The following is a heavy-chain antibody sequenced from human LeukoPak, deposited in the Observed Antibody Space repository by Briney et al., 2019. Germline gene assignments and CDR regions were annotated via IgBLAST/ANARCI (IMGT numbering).Heavy chain of an antibody. CDR2: INHSGST. D-gene: IGHD1-1*01. V-gene: IGHV4-34*01. CDR3: ARAHKQETGTTTAAFDI. CDR1: GGSFSGYY. Sequence: SETLSLTCAVYGGSFSGYYWSWIRQPPGKGLEWIGEINHSGSTNYNPSLKSRVTISVDTSKNQFSLKLSSVTAPDTAVYYCARAHKQETGTTTAAFDIWGQGTMVTVSS. J-gene: IGHJ3*02.